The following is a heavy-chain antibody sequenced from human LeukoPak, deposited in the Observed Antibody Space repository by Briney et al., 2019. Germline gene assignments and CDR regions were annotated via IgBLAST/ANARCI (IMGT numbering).Heavy chain of an antibody. CDR3: ARERDYGGNPYYFDY. CDR2: IIPIFGTA. J-gene: IGHJ4*02. V-gene: IGHV1-69*13. CDR1: GGTFSSYA. Sequence: GASVKVSCKDSGGTFSSYAISWVRQAPGQGLEWMGGIIPIFGTANYAQKFQGRVTITADESTSTAYMELSSLRSEDTAVYYCARERDYGGNPYYFDYWGQGTLVTVSS. D-gene: IGHD4-23*01.